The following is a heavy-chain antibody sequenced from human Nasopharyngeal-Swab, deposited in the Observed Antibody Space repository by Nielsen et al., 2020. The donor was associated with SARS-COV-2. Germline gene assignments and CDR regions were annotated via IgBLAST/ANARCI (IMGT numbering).Heavy chain of an antibody. CDR2: ISYDGSNK. CDR3: AKVFDSAWATGAFDI. V-gene: IGHV3-30*18. J-gene: IGHJ3*02. Sequence: GGSLKISCAASGFTFSSYGMHWVRQAPGKGLEWVAVISYDGSNKYYADSVKGRFTISRDNSKNTLYLQMNSLRAEDTAVYYCAKVFDSAWATGAFDIWGQGTMVTVSS. CDR1: GFTFSSYG. D-gene: IGHD1-26*01.